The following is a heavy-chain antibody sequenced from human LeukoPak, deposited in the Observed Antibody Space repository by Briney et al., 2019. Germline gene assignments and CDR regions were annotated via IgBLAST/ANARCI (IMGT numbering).Heavy chain of an antibody. CDR2: ITTSGRTI. V-gene: IGHV3-48*03. Sequence: PGGSLRLSCAASGFTFSSYEMNWVRQAPGKELEWVSYITTSGRTIYYADSVKGRFTISRDNAKNSLYLQMNSLRAEDTAVYYCARGEDYGTNSFDYWGQGTLVTVSS. D-gene: IGHD4-17*01. CDR1: GFTFSSYE. J-gene: IGHJ4*02. CDR3: ARGEDYGTNSFDY.